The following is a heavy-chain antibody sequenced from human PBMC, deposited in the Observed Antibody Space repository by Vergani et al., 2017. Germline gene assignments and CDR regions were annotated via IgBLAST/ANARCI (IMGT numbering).Heavy chain of an antibody. V-gene: IGHV4-34*01. CDR3: ARVMYRDEASTGYRLEGMDI. D-gene: IGHD3-9*01. CDR2: INHSGRT. J-gene: IGHJ6*02. Sequence: QVQLQQWGAGLLKPSETLSLTCVVYGGSFSGYYWSWIRQPPGKGLELIGEINHSGRTNYNPSLKSRITISVDTSKNQFSLKLRSVTAADTAVYFCARVMYRDEASTGYRLEGMDIWGQGTTVTISS. CDR1: GGSFSGYY.